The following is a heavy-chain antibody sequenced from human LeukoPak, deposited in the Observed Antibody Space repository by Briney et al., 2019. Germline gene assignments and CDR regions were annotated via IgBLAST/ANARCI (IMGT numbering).Heavy chain of an antibody. CDR1: GFTFSSYG. D-gene: IGHD2-2*01. CDR2: IWYDGSNK. Sequence: PGRSLRLSCAASGFTFSSYGMHWVRQAPGKGLEWVAVIWYDGSNKYYADSVKGRFTISRDNSKNTLYLQMNSLRAEDTAVYYCAKIYCTSTDCYYDYWGQGTLVTVSS. J-gene: IGHJ4*02. CDR3: AKIYCTSTDCYYDY. V-gene: IGHV3-33*06.